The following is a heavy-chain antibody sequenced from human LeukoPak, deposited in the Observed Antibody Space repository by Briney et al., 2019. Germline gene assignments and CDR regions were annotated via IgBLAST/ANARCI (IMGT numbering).Heavy chain of an antibody. CDR1: GGSISSGGYS. V-gene: IGHV4-30-4*07. CDR2: IYYSGST. Sequence: SETLSLTCAVSGGSISSGGYSWSWIRQPPGKGLEWIGYIYYSGSTYYNPSLKSRVTISVDTSKNQFSLKLSSVTAADTAVYYCATLWRLGASTGEAFDIWGQGTMVTVSS. CDR3: ATLWRLGASTGEAFDI. J-gene: IGHJ3*02. D-gene: IGHD1-26*01.